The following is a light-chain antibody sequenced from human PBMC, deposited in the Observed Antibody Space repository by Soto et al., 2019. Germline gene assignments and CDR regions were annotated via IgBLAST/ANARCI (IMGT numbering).Light chain of an antibody. V-gene: IGKV3-15*01. J-gene: IGKJ4*01. Sequence: EIVMTQSPATLSVSPGERATLSCRASQSIGSNLTWYQQKPGQAPRVLIYGASTRATGIPARFSGSASGTEFTLTISSLQAEDFAVYYCQQYNDWPPKITFGGGTKVDIK. CDR3: QQYNDWPPKIT. CDR2: GAS. CDR1: QSIGSN.